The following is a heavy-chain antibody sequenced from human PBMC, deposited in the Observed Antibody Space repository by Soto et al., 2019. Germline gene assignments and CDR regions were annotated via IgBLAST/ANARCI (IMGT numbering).Heavy chain of an antibody. CDR3: AREAYSGSPMDI. CDR1: GGTFSSYA. CDR2: IIPIFGTA. J-gene: IGHJ3*02. D-gene: IGHD1-26*01. V-gene: IGHV1-69*13. Sequence: VKVSCKASGGTFSSYAISWVRQAPGQGLEWMGGIIPIFGTANYAQKFQGRVTITADESTSTAYMELSSLRSEDTAVYYCAREAYSGSPMDIWGQGTMVTVSS.